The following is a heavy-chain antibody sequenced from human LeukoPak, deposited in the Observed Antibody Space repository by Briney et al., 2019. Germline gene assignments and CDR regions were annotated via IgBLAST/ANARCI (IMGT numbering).Heavy chain of an antibody. Sequence: GGSLRLSCAASGFTFSSYSMNWVRQAPGKGLEWVSSISSSSSYIYYADSVKGRFTISRDNAKNSLYLQMNSLRAEDTAVYYCARGSRRTIAVAGNDAFDIWGQGTMVTVSS. V-gene: IGHV3-21*01. CDR1: GFTFSSYS. D-gene: IGHD6-19*01. J-gene: IGHJ3*02. CDR3: ARGSRRTIAVAGNDAFDI. CDR2: ISSSSSYI.